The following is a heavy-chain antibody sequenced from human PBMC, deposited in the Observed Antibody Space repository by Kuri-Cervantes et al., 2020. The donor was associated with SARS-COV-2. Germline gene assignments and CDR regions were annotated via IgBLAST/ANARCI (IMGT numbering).Heavy chain of an antibody. CDR3: ARAVGSPVEMATKAAGNYFDY. D-gene: IGHD5-24*01. J-gene: IGHJ4*02. CDR1: GYSISSGYY. V-gene: IGHV4-38-2*02. CDR2: IYHSGST. Sequence: ESLKISCTVSGYSISSGYYWGWIRQPPGKGLEWIGSIYHSGSTYYNPSLKSRVTISVDRSKNRFSLKLSSVTAADTAVYYCARAVGSPVEMATKAAGNYFDYWGQGTLVTVSS.